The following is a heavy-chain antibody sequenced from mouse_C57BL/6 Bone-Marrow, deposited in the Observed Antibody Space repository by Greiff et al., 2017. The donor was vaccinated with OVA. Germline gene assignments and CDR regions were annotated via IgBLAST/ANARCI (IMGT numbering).Heavy chain of an antibody. J-gene: IGHJ3*01. D-gene: IGHD2-1*01. CDR1: GYTFTSYC. Sequence: VQLQQSGAELVKPGASVKLSCKASGYTFTSYCMHWVKQRPGQGLEWIGYINPSSGYTKYTQKFKDKATLTADKSSSTAYMQRSSLTYEDSAVYYCARRGNYPACFAYWGQGTLVTVSA. V-gene: IGHV1-7*01. CDR2: INPSSGYT. CDR3: ARRGNYPACFAY.